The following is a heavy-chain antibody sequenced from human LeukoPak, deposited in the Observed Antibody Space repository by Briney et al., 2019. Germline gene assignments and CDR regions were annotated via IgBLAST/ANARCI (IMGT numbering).Heavy chain of an antibody. CDR3: AKDSGYSSGWYYDY. CDR2: ISYSGGST. D-gene: IGHD6-19*01. Sequence: GGSLRLSCAASGFTFSNYAMSWVRQAPGKGLEWVSAISYSGGSTYYADSVKGRFTISRDNYKNTLYLQMNSLRAEDTAVYYCAKDSGYSSGWYYDYWGQGTLVTVSS. J-gene: IGHJ4*02. CDR1: GFTFSNYA. V-gene: IGHV3-23*01.